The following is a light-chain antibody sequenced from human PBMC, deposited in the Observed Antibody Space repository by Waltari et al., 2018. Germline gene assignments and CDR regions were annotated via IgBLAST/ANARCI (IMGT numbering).Light chain of an antibody. CDR3: QAWDSGVV. CDR2: QDS. CDR1: KLGDKY. Sequence: SYELTQPPSVSVSPGQTASITCSGDKLGDKYVCWYQQKPGHSPEVVSYQDSLRPSGIPARFSGSNSGNTATLTISGTQPVDDADYYCQAWDSGVVFGGGTKLTVL. V-gene: IGLV3-1*01. J-gene: IGLJ3*02.